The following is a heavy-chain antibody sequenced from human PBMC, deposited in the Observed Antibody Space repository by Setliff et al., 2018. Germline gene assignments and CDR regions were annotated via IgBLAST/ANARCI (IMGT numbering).Heavy chain of an antibody. CDR1: GYSISSGYY. D-gene: IGHD6-13*01. Sequence: SETLSLTCTVSGYSISSGYYWAWIRQAPGRGLEWIGSVYHHGSSYYNPSLKSRVTILVDTSRNQFSLEVTSVTASDTAVYYCARARSIAAADTFDYWGQGTTVTVSS. CDR3: ARARSIAAADTFDY. V-gene: IGHV4-38-2*02. J-gene: IGHJ4*03. CDR2: VYHHGSS.